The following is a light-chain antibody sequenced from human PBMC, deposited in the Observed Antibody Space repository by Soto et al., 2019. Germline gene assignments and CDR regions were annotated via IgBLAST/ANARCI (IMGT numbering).Light chain of an antibody. CDR3: QVWDSTSPGVV. CDR2: EDS. V-gene: IGLV3-21*02. Sequence: SYELTQPPSVSVAPGQTARITCGGNNIGRKSVHWYQQKPGQAPVLVVYEDSARPSGIPERFSGSNSGNTATLTVSRVEAGDEADYFCQVWDSTSPGVVFGGGTKLT. CDR1: NIGRKS. J-gene: IGLJ2*01.